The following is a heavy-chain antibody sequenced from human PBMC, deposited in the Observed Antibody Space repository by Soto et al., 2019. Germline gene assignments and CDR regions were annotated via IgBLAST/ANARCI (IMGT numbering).Heavy chain of an antibody. D-gene: IGHD5-18*01. CDR2: IKSKTDGGTT. CDR1: GFTFSDAW. CDR3: TTDRGRRAGYAQDY. Sequence: EVQLVESGGGLVKPGGSLRLSCAASGFTFSDAWMSWVRQAPGKGLEWVGRIKSKTDGGTTDYAAPVKGRFTISRDDSKETLYLQMNSLKTDDTAVYYCTTDRGRRAGYAQDYWGQGTLVTVSS. J-gene: IGHJ4*02. V-gene: IGHV3-15*01.